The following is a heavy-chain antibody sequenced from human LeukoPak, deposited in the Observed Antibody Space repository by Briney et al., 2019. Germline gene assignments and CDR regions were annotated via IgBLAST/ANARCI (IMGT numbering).Heavy chain of an antibody. D-gene: IGHD2-21*01. J-gene: IGHJ4*02. CDR3: ARDLPPSYSDY. CDR1: GGSISSSSYY. CDR2: IYYSGST. V-gene: IGHV4-39*07. Sequence: PSETLSLTCTVSGGSISSSSYYWGWIRQPPGKGLEWIGSIYYSGSTCYNPSLKSRVTISVDTSKNQFSLKLSSVTAADTAVYYCARDLPPSYSDYWGQGTLVTVSS.